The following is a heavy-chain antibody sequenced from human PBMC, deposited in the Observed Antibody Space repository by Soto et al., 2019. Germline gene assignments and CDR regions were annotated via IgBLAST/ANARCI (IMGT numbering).Heavy chain of an antibody. V-gene: IGHV3-23*01. D-gene: IGHD6-13*01. CDR2: ISGSGYST. J-gene: IGHJ4*02. Sequence: EVQLLESGGGLVQPGGSLRLSCAASGFTFSNYAVTWVRQAPGKGLEWVSTISGSGYSTYYADSVKGRFTISRDNSKNTLYLQMNSLRAEDTAVYYCAKDQGSSWYEIDYWGKGTLVTVSS. CDR3: AKDQGSSWYEIDY. CDR1: GFTFSNYA.